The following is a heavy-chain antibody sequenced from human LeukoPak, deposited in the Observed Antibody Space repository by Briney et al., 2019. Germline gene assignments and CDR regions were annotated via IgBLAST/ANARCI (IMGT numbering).Heavy chain of an antibody. V-gene: IGHV4-59*01. CDR1: GGSISSYY. Sequence: SETLSLTCTVSGGSISSYYWSWIRQPPGKGLEWIGYIYYSGSTNYNPSLKSRVTISVDTSKNQFSLKLSSVTAADTAVYYCARGFYYDSSEDAFDIWGQGTMVTVSS. CDR2: IYYSGST. CDR3: ARGFYYDSSEDAFDI. J-gene: IGHJ3*02. D-gene: IGHD3-22*01.